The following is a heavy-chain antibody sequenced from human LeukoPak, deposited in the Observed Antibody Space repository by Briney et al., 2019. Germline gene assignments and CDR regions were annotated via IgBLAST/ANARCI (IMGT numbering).Heavy chain of an antibody. CDR3: TTTYDFTRGGFDY. D-gene: IGHD3-10*01. J-gene: IGHJ4*02. Sequence: PSETLSLTCAVYGGSFSNYYWSCIRQSPGKGLEWIGSGHYSGRAYYTPSLNSRVPISIDTSKSQFSLKLNFATAADTAFYYCTTTYDFTRGGFDYWGLGTLVTVSS. CDR2: GHYSGRA. V-gene: IGHV4-34*01. CDR1: GGSFSNYY.